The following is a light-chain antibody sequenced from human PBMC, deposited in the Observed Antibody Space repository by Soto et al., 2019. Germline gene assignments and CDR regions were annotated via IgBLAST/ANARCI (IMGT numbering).Light chain of an antibody. CDR3: QQSYGTQFT. CDR1: RNISNY. Sequence: DIQMTQSPSSLSASVGDRVTLTCRASRNISNYLNWYRQMPGKAPKLLIYAASRLQSGVPARFSGSGSGTDFTLTIASLQPEDFAMYYCQQSYGTQFTFGPGTRVNI. CDR2: AAS. J-gene: IGKJ3*01. V-gene: IGKV1-39*01.